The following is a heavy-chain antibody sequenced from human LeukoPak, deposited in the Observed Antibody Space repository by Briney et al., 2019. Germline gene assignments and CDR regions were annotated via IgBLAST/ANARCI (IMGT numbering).Heavy chain of an antibody. Sequence: GGSLRLSCAAPGFTFSNYAMNWVRQAPGKGPEWVSGINWSGGSTGYADSVRGRFAISGDNAKNPLYLQMNSLRAEDTALYYCARPRLRDYYFDYWGQGTLVTVSS. J-gene: IGHJ4*02. CDR2: INWSGGST. D-gene: IGHD4-17*01. CDR1: GFTFSNYA. V-gene: IGHV3-20*04. CDR3: ARPRLRDYYFDY.